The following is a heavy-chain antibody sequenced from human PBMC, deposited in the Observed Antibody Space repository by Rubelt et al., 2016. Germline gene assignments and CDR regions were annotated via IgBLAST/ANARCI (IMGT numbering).Heavy chain of an antibody. V-gene: IGHV4-34*01. D-gene: IGHD3-3*01. J-gene: IGHJ6*02. Sequence: GEINHSGSTNYNPSLKSRVTISVDTSKNQFSLKLSSVTAADTAVYYCARGLTILYYYGMDVWGQGTTVTVSS. CDR2: INHSGST. CDR3: ARGLTILYYYGMDV.